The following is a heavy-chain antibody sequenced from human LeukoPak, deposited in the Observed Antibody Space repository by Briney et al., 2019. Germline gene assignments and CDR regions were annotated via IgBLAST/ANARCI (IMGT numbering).Heavy chain of an antibody. J-gene: IGHJ4*02. D-gene: IGHD6-19*01. CDR1: GGSISSSNW. CDR2: IYHSGST. V-gene: IGHV4-4*02. CDR3: ARVRRSSGGWYVRQQLDY. Sequence: SGTLPLTCAVSGGSISSSNWWSWVRQPPGKGLEWIGEIYHSGSTNYNPSLKSRVTISVDKSKNQFSLKLSSVTAADTAVYYCARVRRSSGGWYVRQQLDYWGQGTLVTVSS.